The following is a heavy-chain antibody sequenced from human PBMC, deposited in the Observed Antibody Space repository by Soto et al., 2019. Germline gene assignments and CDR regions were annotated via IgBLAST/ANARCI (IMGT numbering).Heavy chain of an antibody. CDR2: ISGYNGHT. CDR1: GYTFTTYG. Sequence: QVQLVQSGAEVRKPGASVKVSCKASGYTFTTYGISWVRQAPGQGLEWMGWISGYNGHTKYAQKFQGRVTMTTETSTNTVYIDLRNLRSDDTAVYYCAREGEMPYYYYGLDVWCQGTTVNVSS. V-gene: IGHV1-18*01. D-gene: IGHD3-16*01. J-gene: IGHJ6*02. CDR3: AREGEMPYYYYGLDV.